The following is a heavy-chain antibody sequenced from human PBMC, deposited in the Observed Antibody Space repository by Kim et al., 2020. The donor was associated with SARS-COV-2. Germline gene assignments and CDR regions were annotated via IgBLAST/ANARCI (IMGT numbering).Heavy chain of an antibody. J-gene: IGHJ3*02. CDR3: ARQLTNYYDSSGYYSTMGSFDI. D-gene: IGHD3-22*01. CDR2: IYYSGST. CDR1: GGSISSSSYY. Sequence: SETLSLTCTVSGGSISSSSYYWGWIRQPPGKGLEWIGSIYYSGSTYYNPSLKSRVTISADTSKNQFSLKLSSVTAADTALYYCARQLTNYYDSSGYYSTMGSFDIWGQGTMVTVSS. V-gene: IGHV4-39*01.